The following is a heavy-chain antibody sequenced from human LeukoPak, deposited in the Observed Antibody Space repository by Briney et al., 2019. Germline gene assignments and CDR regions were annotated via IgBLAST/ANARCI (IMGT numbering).Heavy chain of an antibody. CDR1: GFTFSSYA. V-gene: IGHV3-30-3*01. CDR2: ISYDGSNK. J-gene: IGHJ4*02. CDR3: ARGSHLLEWLLLAHFDY. D-gene: IGHD3-3*01. Sequence: GGSLRLSCAASGFTFSSYAMHWVRQAPGKGLEWVVVISYDGSNKYYADSVKGRFTISRDNSKNTLYLQMNSLRAEDTAVYYCARGSHLLEWLLLAHFDYWGQGTLVTVSS.